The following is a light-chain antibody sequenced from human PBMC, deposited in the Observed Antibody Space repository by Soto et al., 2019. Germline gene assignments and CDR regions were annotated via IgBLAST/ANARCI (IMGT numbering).Light chain of an antibody. CDR3: NAQADNGKHV. CDR2: EVS. J-gene: IGLJ1*01. CDR1: SNDVGHSSF. V-gene: IGLV2-8*01. Sequence: QSALTQPPSASGSPGQSVTISCTGNSNDVGHSSFISWYQQLPGKGPKLIIYEVSKRPSGVPDRFSGSKSGNTASLSVSGLQDEDEADYFCNAQADNGKHVFGTGTKLTVL.